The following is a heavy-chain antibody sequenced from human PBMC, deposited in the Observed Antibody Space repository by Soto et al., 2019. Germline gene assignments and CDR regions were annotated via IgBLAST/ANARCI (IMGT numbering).Heavy chain of an antibody. CDR2: MNPNSGNT. CDR1: GYTFTSHD. D-gene: IGHD4-17*01. Sequence: QVQLVQSGAEVKKSGASVKVSCKASGYTFTSHDINWVRQATGQGLEWMGWMNPNSGNTGYAQKFQGTVTITRNTSISTACMELSSLRSEDTAVYYCARWDYGYYARFDYWGQGTLVTVSS. V-gene: IGHV1-8*01. CDR3: ARWDYGYYARFDY. J-gene: IGHJ4*02.